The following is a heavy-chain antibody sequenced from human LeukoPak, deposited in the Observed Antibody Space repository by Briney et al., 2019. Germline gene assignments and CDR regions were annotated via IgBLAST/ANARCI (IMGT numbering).Heavy chain of an antibody. CDR2: ISGSGGST. D-gene: IGHD3-10*01. V-gene: IGHV3-23*01. CDR1: GFTFSSYA. J-gene: IGHJ5*02. Sequence: GSLGLSCAASGFTFSSYAMSWVRQAPGKGLEWVSAISGSGGSTYYADSVKGRFTISRDNSKNTLYLQMNSLRAEDTAVYYCAKDRSGELWFGELYAWGQGTLVTVSS. CDR3: AKDRSGELWFGELYA.